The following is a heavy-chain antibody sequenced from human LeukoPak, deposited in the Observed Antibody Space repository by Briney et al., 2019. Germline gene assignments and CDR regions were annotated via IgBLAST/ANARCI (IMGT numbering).Heavy chain of an antibody. D-gene: IGHD1-20*01. V-gene: IGHV3-30*18. CDR1: GFTFSSYA. J-gene: IGHJ4*02. CDR3: AKMAGITGTTHHDY. Sequence: PGGSLRLSCAGSGFTFSSYAMGWVRHAPGKGLEWVAVISYDGSNKYYADSVKGRFTISRDNSKNTLFLQMNSLRAEDTAVYYCAKMAGITGTTHHDYWGQGSLVTVSA. CDR2: ISYDGSNK.